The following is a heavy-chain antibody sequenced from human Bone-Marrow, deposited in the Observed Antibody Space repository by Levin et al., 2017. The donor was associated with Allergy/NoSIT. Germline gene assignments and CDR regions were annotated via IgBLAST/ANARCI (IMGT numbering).Heavy chain of an antibody. CDR3: TRDHYGTMGV. CDR2: IRSKTTNYAT. J-gene: IGHJ6*04. D-gene: IGHD4-17*01. Sequence: PGGSLRLSCATSGFTFSSSALLWVRQGPGKGLEWVGRIRSKTTNYATEYAASVRGRFTISRDDSENTAYLQMNSLKAEDTAKYYCTRDHYGTMGVWGKGTSVTVSP. CDR1: GFTFSSSA. V-gene: IGHV3-73*01.